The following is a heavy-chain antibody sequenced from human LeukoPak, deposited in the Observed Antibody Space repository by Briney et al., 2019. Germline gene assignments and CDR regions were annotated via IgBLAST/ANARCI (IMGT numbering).Heavy chain of an antibody. CDR2: ISSSGSTI. CDR1: GFTFSDYY. D-gene: IGHD4-17*01. Sequence: GGSLRLSCAASGFTFSDYYMSWIRQAPGKGLEWVSYISSSGSTIYYADSVKGRFTISRDNAKNSLYLQMNSLRAEDTAVYYCARRNDYGDSLNWFDPWGQGTLVTVSS. J-gene: IGHJ5*02. V-gene: IGHV3-11*01. CDR3: ARRNDYGDSLNWFDP.